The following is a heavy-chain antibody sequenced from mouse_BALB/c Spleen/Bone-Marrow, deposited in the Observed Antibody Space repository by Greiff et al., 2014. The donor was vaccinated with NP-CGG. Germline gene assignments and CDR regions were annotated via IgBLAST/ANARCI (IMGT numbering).Heavy chain of an antibody. J-gene: IGHJ2*01. D-gene: IGHD4-1*02. CDR1: GYTFTSYW. V-gene: IGHV1S22*01. CDR3: TREGPTGTGGDY. CDR2: IYPGSGST. Sequence: LQQSGSELVRPGASVKLSCKASGYTFTSYWMHWVKQRPGQGLEWIGNIYPGSGSTNYDEKFKSKATLTVDTSFSTAYMQLSSLTSEDSAVYYCTREGPTGTGGDYWGQGTTLTVSS.